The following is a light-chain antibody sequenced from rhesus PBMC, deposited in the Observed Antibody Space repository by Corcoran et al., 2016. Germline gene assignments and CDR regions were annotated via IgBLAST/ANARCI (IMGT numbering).Light chain of an antibody. J-gene: IGKJ1*01. CDR2: AAS. Sequence: DIQMTQSPSSLSASVGDRVTITCQASQGISSWLAWYQQKPGKAPNLLIYAASSLQRGVPSRFRGSGSGTDFTLTISSLQSEDFATYYCQQYDDLPRTFGQGTKVEIK. V-gene: IGKV1-19*01. CDR1: QGISSW. CDR3: QQYDDLPRT.